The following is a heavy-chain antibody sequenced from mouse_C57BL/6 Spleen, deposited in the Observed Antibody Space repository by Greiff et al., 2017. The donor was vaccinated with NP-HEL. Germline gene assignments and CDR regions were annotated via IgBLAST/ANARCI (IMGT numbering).Heavy chain of an antibody. CDR3: ARDPFYSGSSPHFDY. CDR2: ISYDGSN. Sequence: EVKLQESGPGLVKPSQSLSLTCSVTGYSITSGYYWNWIRQFPGNKLEWLGYISYDGSNNYNPSLKNRISITRDTPTNQVFLKLNAVTTEDTATYYCARDPFYSGSSPHFDYWGQGTTLTVSS. V-gene: IGHV3-6*01. D-gene: IGHD1-1*01. CDR1: GYSITSGYY. J-gene: IGHJ2*01.